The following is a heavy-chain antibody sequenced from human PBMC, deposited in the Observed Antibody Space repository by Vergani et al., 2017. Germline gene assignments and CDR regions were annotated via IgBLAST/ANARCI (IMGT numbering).Heavy chain of an antibody. J-gene: IGHJ4*02. CDR1: GFTFSSYG. CDR3: AKDQGLRYLDWYFES. CDR2: ISYDGSDT. Sequence: QVQLVESGGGVVQPGKSLRLSCAASGFTFSSYGMHWVRQAPGKGREWVAVISYDGSDTYYSNSVKGRFTISRDNTKNTLYLQMNSLRGEDTAVYYCAKDQGLRYLDWYFESLGQGCLVTVSS. D-gene: IGHD3-9*01. V-gene: IGHV3-30*18.